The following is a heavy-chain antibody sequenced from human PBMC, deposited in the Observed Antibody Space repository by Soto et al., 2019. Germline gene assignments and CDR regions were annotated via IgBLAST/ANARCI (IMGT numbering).Heavy chain of an antibody. Sequence: EVRLVESGGGLVKPGGSLRLSCAASGFTFSSYSMNWVRQAPGKGLEWVSSISRSSSYIYYADSVKGRFTISRDNAKVSVYLEMNSLRGEESAVDLCARESIVCSWPFDNWGQGTLVTVSS. CDR2: ISRSSSYI. D-gene: IGHD6-13*01. CDR3: ARESIVCSWPFDN. V-gene: IGHV3-21*01. CDR1: GFTFSSYS. J-gene: IGHJ4*02.